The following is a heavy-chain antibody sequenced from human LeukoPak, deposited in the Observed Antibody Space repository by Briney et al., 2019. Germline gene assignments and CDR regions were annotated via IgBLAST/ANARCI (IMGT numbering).Heavy chain of an antibody. CDR2: IYYSGST. D-gene: IGHD3-16*02. J-gene: IGHJ5*02. Sequence: SETLSLTCTVSGDSIDNYYWSWIRQPPGKGLEWIGYIYYSGSTNYNPSLKSRVTISVDTSENQFSLKLSSVTAADTAVYYCASDEGGGSYQFDPWGQGTLVTVSS. CDR3: ASDEGGGSYQFDP. CDR1: GDSIDNYY. V-gene: IGHV4-59*01.